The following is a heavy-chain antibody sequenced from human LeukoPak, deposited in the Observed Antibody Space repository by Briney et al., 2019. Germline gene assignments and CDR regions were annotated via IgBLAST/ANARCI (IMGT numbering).Heavy chain of an antibody. CDR1: GGTFSNYA. Sequence: SVKVSCKASGGTFSNYAINWVRQAPGQGLEWMGRITPILGIANYAQKFQDRVTITADKSTSTAYMELSSLRSEDTAVYYCARVPGYCSSTSCPEYYFDYWGQGTLVTVSS. V-gene: IGHV1-69*04. CDR2: ITPILGIA. D-gene: IGHD2-2*01. J-gene: IGHJ4*02. CDR3: ARVPGYCSSTSCPEYYFDY.